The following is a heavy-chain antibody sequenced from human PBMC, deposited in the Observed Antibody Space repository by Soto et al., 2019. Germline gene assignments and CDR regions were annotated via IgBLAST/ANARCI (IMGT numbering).Heavy chain of an antibody. D-gene: IGHD3-22*01. CDR2: VKQDRSEK. CDR1: GFTFSSYW. V-gene: IGHV3-7*01. Sequence: PGGSLRLSCAASGFTFSSYWMSWVRQAPGKGLEWVASVKQDRSEKYYVDSVKGRFTISRDNAKNSLYLQMNSLRVEDTAVYYCARDLTSLRITMIVDDAFDIWGQGTMVTVSS. J-gene: IGHJ3*02. CDR3: ARDLTSLRITMIVDDAFDI.